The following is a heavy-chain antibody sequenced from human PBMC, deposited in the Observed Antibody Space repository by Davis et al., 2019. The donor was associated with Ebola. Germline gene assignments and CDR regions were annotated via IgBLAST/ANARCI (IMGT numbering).Heavy chain of an antibody. CDR1: GYTFTSYG. Sequence: ASVKVSCKASGYTFTSYGISWVRQAPGQGLEWMGWINTNTGNPTYAQGFTGRFVFSLDTSVSTAYLQISSLKAEDTAVYYCAREGSGSRYYYYGMDVWGQGTTVTVSS. CDR2: INTNTGNP. V-gene: IGHV7-4-1*02. D-gene: IGHD1-26*01. J-gene: IGHJ6*02. CDR3: AREGSGSRYYYYGMDV.